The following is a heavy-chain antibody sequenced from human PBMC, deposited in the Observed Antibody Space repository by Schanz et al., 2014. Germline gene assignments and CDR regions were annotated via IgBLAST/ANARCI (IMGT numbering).Heavy chain of an antibody. V-gene: IGHV4-30-2*01. J-gene: IGHJ4*02. CDR2: IYHSGST. CDR3: ARGGVRDDNSPGTGVRDDYNPGTY. D-gene: IGHD3-16*01. CDR1: GGSISSAGSS. Sequence: QLQLQESGSGLVKPSQTLSLTCGVSGGSISSAGSSWNWIRLPPGKGLEWLGYIYHSGSTYYNPSLKRRVTISIDTSRSQFSLKLNSVTAADTAVYYCARGGVRDDNSPGTGVRDDYNPGTYWGQGTLVTVSS.